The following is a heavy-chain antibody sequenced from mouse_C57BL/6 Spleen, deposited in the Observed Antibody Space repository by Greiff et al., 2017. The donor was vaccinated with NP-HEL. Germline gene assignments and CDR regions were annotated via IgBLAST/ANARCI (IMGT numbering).Heavy chain of an antibody. CDR1: GYAFTHYL. Sequence: QVQLQQSGAELVRPGTSVKVSCKASGYAFTHYLIEWVKQRPGQGLEWIGVINPGSGGTNYNEKFKGKATLTADNSSSTAYMQLSSLTSEDSAVYFCARRGDAAMDYWGQGTSVTVSS. CDR2: INPGSGGT. J-gene: IGHJ4*01. V-gene: IGHV1-54*01. CDR3: ARRGDAAMDY.